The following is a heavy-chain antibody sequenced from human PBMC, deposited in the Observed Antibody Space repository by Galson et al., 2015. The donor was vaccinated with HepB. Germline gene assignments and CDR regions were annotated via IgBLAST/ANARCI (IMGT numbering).Heavy chain of an antibody. V-gene: IGHV3-23*01. Sequence: SLRLSCAASGFIFSSYAMSWVRQAPGKGLEWVSAISGSGGSTYYADSVKGRFTISRDNSKNTLYLQMNSLGAEDTAVYYCAKLIAAAGTPDYFDYWGQGTLVTVSS. D-gene: IGHD6-13*01. CDR2: ISGSGGST. J-gene: IGHJ4*02. CDR3: AKLIAAAGTPDYFDY. CDR1: GFIFSSYA.